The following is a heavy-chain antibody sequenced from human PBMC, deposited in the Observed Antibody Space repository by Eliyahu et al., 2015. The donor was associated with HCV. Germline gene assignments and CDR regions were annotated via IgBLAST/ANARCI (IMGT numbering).Heavy chain of an antibody. Sequence: HLQLQESGPGLVKPSETLSLTCNVSGASVNSSXYXWGWIRQSPGKGLEWIGTIYYTGTTYYNPSLKSRVTVSVDTSTDQFFLKMISVTAADTAVYYCVSLQPGRVWASITTFDFWSRGTLVTVSS. CDR1: GASVNSSXYX. CDR3: VSLQPGRVWASITTFDF. CDR2: IYYTGTT. J-gene: IGHJ4*02. D-gene: IGHD4-11*01. V-gene: IGHV4-39*01.